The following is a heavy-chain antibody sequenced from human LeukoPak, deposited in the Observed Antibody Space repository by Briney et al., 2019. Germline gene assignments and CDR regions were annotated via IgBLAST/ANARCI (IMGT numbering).Heavy chain of an antibody. Sequence: SVKVSCKASGYTFTSYYMHWVRQAPGQGLEWMGGIIPIFGTANYAQKFQGRVTITADKSTSTAYMELSSLRSEDTAVYYCASSPKPQLLRAGNYYYYYMDVWGKGTTVTVSS. CDR2: IIPIFGTA. CDR3: ASSPKPQLLRAGNYYYYYMDV. CDR1: GYTFTSYY. J-gene: IGHJ6*03. V-gene: IGHV1-69*06. D-gene: IGHD3-22*01.